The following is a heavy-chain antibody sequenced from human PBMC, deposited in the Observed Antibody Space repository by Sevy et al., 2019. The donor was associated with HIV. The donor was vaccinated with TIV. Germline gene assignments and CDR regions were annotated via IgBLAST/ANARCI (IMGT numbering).Heavy chain of an antibody. CDR2: IWYDGRTE. D-gene: IGHD1-1*01. Sequence: GGSLRLSCVASGFTFRSFSMHWVRQAPGKGLEWVAAIWYDGRTERYADSVQGRFTISRDNSKKTSYLQMNSLRDEDTAIYYCARDAARVIVPTAGFDSWGQGTLVTVSS. CDR1: GFTFRSFS. J-gene: IGHJ5*01. V-gene: IGHV3-33*01. CDR3: ARDAARVIVPTAGFDS.